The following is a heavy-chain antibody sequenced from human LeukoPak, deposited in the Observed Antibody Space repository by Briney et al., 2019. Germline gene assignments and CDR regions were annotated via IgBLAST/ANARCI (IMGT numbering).Heavy chain of an antibody. CDR3: THGSMYQLDY. D-gene: IGHD2-2*01. CDR1: GYTLTELS. J-gene: IGHJ4*02. CDR2: FDPKDGDT. V-gene: IGHV1-24*01. Sequence: ASVKVSCKVSGYTLTELSVHWVRQAPGKGLEWMGNFDPKDGDTIYAQRFQGRVTMTEDTSTHTAYMELSSLRAEDTAVYYCTHGSMYQLDYWGQGTLVTVSS.